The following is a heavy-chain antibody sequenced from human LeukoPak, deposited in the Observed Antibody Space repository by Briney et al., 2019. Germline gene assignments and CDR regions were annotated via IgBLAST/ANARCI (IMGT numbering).Heavy chain of an antibody. J-gene: IGHJ6*02. CDR3: ASGYGSGSYRRHYYYGMDV. V-gene: IGHV4-30-2*01. CDR1: GGSISSGGYS. D-gene: IGHD3-10*01. CDR2: IYHSGST. Sequence: PSQTLSLTCAVSGGSISSGGYSWSWIRQPPGKGLEWIGYIYHSGSTYYNPSLKSRVTISVDRSKTQFSLKLSSVTAADTAVYYCASGYGSGSYRRHYYYGMDVWGQGTTVTVSS.